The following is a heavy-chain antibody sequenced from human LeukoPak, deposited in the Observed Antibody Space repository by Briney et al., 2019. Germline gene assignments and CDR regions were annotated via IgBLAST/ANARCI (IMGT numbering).Heavy chain of an antibody. Sequence: GGSLRLSCAASGFTFSSYWMSWVRQGPGKGREWVANIKEDGNDKYYVDSVKGRFTVSRDNAKNSLYLQMNSLRAEDTAVYYCAKDGGEYYDILTGYYPRLYYMDVWGKGTTVTISS. CDR1: GFTFSSYW. CDR3: AKDGGEYYDILTGYYPRLYYMDV. CDR2: IKEDGNDK. D-gene: IGHD3-9*01. V-gene: IGHV3-7*03. J-gene: IGHJ6*03.